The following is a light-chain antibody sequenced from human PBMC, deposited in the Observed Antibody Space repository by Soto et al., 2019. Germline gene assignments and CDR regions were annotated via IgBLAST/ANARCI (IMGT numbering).Light chain of an antibody. V-gene: IGKV3-11*01. J-gene: IGKJ1*01. CDR2: DAS. CDR1: QSVSSY. Sequence: EIVLTQSPATLSLSPGERATLSCRASQSVSSYLAWYQQKPGQAPRLLIYDASNRATGIPARFSGSGSGTDFTLTISRLEPEDSAVYFCQHFGFPQWTFGQGTKVEIK. CDR3: QHFGFPQWT.